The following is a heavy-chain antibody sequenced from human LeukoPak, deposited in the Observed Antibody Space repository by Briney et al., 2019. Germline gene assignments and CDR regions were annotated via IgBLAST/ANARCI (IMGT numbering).Heavy chain of an antibody. CDR2: ISAYNGNT. CDR3: ARGEPTYSSSWYDC. D-gene: IGHD6-13*01. CDR1: GYTFTSYG. V-gene: IGHV1-18*01. Sequence: ASVKVSCKASGYTFTSYGISWVRQAPGQGLEWMGWISAYNGNTNYAQKLQGRVTMTTDTSTSTAYMELRSLRSDDTAVYHCARGEPTYSSSWYDCWGQGTLVTVSS. J-gene: IGHJ5*01.